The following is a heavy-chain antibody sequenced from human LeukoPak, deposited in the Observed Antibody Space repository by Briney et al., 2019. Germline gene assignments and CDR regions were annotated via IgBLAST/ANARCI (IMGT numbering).Heavy chain of an antibody. D-gene: IGHD3-10*01. V-gene: IGHV3-73*01. J-gene: IGHJ6*04. CDR3: TTRDPYYYGSGSSRDV. Sequence: GGSLRLSCAASGFTFSGSAMHWVRQASGKGLEWVGRIRSKANSYATAYAASVKGRFTISRDDSKNTAYLQMNGLKTEDTAVYYCTTRDPYYYGSGSSRDVWGKGTTVTVSS. CDR2: IRSKANSYAT. CDR1: GFTFSGSA.